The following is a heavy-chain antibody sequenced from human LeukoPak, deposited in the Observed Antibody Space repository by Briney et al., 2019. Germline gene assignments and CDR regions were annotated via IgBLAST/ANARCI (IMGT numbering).Heavy chain of an antibody. CDR3: AKCYYDSSGYYPFDY. CDR2: ISGSGGST. CDR1: GLTFSSYA. V-gene: IGHV3-23*01. J-gene: IGHJ4*02. Sequence: GGSLRLSCAASGLTFSSYAMSWVRRAPGKGLEWVSAISGSGGSTYYADSVKGRFTISRDNSKNTLYLQMNSLRAEDTAVYYCAKCYYDSSGYYPFDYWGQGTLVTVSS. D-gene: IGHD3-22*01.